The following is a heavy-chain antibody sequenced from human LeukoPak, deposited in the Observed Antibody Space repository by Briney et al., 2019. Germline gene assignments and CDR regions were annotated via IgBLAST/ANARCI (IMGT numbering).Heavy chain of an antibody. CDR3: ARDQYQLLTGAFDY. CDR1: GGTFSSYA. V-gene: IGHV1-69*13. D-gene: IGHD2-2*01. CDR2: IIPIFGTA. J-gene: IGHJ4*02. Sequence: ASVKVSCKASGGTFSSYAISWVRQAPGQGLEWMGGIIPIFGTANYAQKFQGSVTITADESTSTAYMELSSLRSEDTAVYYCARDQYQLLTGAFDYWGQGTLVTVSS.